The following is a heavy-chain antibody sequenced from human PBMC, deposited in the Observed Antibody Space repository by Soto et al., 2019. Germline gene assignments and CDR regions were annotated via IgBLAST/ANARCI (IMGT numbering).Heavy chain of an antibody. V-gene: IGHV3-7*01. D-gene: IGHD2-15*01. CDR3: ASDLSWPNC. CDR1: GFTFSTYF. CDR2: IKPDGSER. Sequence: EVQLVESGGGLVQPGGSLRLSCAASGFTFSTYFMTWVRQAPGKGLEWVATIKPDGSERWYVDSVKGRFTISRDNAKNSLYLEMNSLRAEDTAVYFCASDLSWPNCWGQGSLVAVSS. J-gene: IGHJ4*02.